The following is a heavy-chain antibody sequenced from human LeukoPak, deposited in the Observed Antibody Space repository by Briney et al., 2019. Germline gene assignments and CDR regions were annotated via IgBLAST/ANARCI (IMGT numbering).Heavy chain of an antibody. J-gene: IGHJ4*02. Sequence: PSETLSPTCTVSGGSISSSRYYWGWIRQPPGKGLEWIGSIYYSGSTYYNPSLKSRVTISVDTSKNQFSLKLSSVTAADTAVYYCARNDVDTAFFDYWGQGTLVTVSS. CDR3: ARNDVDTAFFDY. V-gene: IGHV4-39*01. D-gene: IGHD5-18*01. CDR2: IYYSGST. CDR1: GGSISSSRYY.